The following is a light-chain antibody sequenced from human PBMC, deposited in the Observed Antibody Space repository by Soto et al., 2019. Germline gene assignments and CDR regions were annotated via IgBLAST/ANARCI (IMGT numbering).Light chain of an antibody. J-gene: IGLJ1*01. CDR1: SSDVGGYNY. Sequence: QSVLTQPPSASGSPGQPVVISCTGTSSDVGGYNYVSWYQQHPGKAPKLMIYEVNKRPSGVPDRFSGSKSGNTASLTVSGLQAEDEADYYCSSYAGSSNVFGTGTKVTVL. CDR2: EVN. V-gene: IGLV2-8*01. CDR3: SSYAGSSNV.